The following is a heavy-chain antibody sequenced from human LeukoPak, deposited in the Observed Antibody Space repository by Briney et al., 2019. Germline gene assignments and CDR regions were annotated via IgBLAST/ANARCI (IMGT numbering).Heavy chain of an antibody. J-gene: IGHJ4*02. Sequence: SETPSLTCTVSGGSISSYYWSWIRQPPGKGLEWIGYIYTSGSTNYNPSLKSRVTISVDTSKNQFSLKLSSVTAADTAVYYCARHRPSIVGATGFDYWGQGTLVTVSS. V-gene: IGHV4-4*09. CDR3: ARHRPSIVGATGFDY. CDR1: GGSISSYY. CDR2: IYTSGST. D-gene: IGHD1-26*01.